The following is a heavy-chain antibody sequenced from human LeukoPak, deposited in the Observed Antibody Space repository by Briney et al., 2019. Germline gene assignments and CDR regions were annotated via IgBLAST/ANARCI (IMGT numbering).Heavy chain of an antibody. D-gene: IGHD6-19*01. Sequence: GGSLRLSCAASGFTFSSYAMTWVRQAPGKGLEWVSVIDGSGGITYYADSVTGRFTISRDNSKNTLYLQMNSLKTEDTAVYYCTTAPRGWYRDYWGQGTLVTVSS. CDR2: IDGSGGIT. J-gene: IGHJ4*02. CDR3: TTAPRGWYRDY. CDR1: GFTFSSYA. V-gene: IGHV3-23*01.